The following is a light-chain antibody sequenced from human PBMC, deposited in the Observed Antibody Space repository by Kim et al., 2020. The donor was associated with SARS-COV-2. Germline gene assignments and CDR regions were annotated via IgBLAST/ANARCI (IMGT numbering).Light chain of an antibody. Sequence: DIQMTQSPSSLSASVGDRVTITCRASQSFANYLNWYQQKPGKAPKLLIYATSNLQNGVPSRFSGGRSATDFILTISSLQPEDFATYYCQQSYRSPLTFGAGTKVDIK. CDR3: QQSYRSPLT. CDR1: QSFANY. V-gene: IGKV1-39*01. CDR2: ATS. J-gene: IGKJ4*01.